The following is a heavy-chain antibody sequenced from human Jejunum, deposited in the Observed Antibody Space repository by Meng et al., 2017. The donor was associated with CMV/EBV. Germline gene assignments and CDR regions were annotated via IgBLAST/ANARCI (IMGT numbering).Heavy chain of an antibody. CDR1: GYTFTDFG. Sequence: CKASGYTFTDFGISWVRQAPGQGLEWMGWISTTTGSTNYAQKIQGRVTMTTDTSTSTAYMELRNLKSDDTAVYYCARDPFDYRFDPWGQGTLVTVSS. D-gene: IGHD4-11*01. J-gene: IGHJ5*02. CDR2: ISTTTGST. CDR3: ARDPFDYRFDP. V-gene: IGHV1-18*01.